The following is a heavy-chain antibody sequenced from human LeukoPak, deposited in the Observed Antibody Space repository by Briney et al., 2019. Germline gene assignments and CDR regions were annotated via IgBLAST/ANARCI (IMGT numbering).Heavy chain of an antibody. CDR3: ARAMGATKVGFDY. J-gene: IGHJ4*02. CDR2: INPNSGGT. V-gene: IGHV1-2*06. CDR1: GYTFTGYY. D-gene: IGHD1-26*01. Sequence: ASVKASCKTSGYTFTGYYMHWVRQAPGQGLEWMGRINPNSGGTNYAQKFQGRVTMTRDTSISTAYMELSRLRSDDTAVYYCARAMGATKVGFDYWGQGTLVTVSS.